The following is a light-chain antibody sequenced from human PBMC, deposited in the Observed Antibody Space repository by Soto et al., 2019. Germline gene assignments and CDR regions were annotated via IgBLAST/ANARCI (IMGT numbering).Light chain of an antibody. CDR3: QMWDSSTVV. CDR2: RDS. J-gene: IGLJ2*01. Sequence: SYELTQPLSVSVALGQTATITCGGNNIGSKTVHWYQQKPGQAPVLVIDRDSNRPSGIPERFSGSNSGNTATLTISRAQAGDEADYYCQMWDSSTVVFGGGTKLTVL. V-gene: IGLV3-9*01. CDR1: NIGSKT.